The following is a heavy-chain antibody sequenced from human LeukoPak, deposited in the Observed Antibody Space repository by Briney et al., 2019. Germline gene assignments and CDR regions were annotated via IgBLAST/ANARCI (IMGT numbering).Heavy chain of an antibody. CDR1: GFTFSRYE. J-gene: IGHJ5*02. CDR3: ARAPLVLQYRWWFDP. CDR2: ISGSGDTI. Sequence: PGESLRLSCAASGFTFSRYEMNWVRQAPGKGLEWISYISGSGDTIYYADSVKGRFTISRDNAKNSLYLQMNSLRAEDTAVYHCARAPLVLQYRWWFDPWGQGTLVIVSS. V-gene: IGHV3-48*03. D-gene: IGHD5-24*01.